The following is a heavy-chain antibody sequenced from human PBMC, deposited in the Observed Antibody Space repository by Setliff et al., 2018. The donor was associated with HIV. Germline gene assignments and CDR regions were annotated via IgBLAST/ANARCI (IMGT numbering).Heavy chain of an antibody. V-gene: IGHV1-69*13. J-gene: IGHJ4*02. CDR2: IIPTFGTT. CDR1: GGTFSSYA. CDR3: ARASLKSTSSGSYYHILDY. Sequence: SVKVSCKASGGTFSSYAISWVRQAPGQGLEWVGGIIPTFGTTNYAQKFQGRVTITADESTNTAYMELSSLRSEDTALYYCARASLKSTSSGSYYHILDYWGQGTLVTVSS. D-gene: IGHD3-10*01.